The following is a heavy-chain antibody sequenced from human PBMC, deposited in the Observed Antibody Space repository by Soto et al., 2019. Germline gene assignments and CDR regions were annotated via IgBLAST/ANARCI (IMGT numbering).Heavy chain of an antibody. D-gene: IGHD4-17*01. CDR2: IYYSGST. CDR1: GGSISSGGYY. J-gene: IGHJ5*02. CDR3: ARDKATDGPDYGGHSPSNWFDP. Sequence: PSETLSLTCTVSGGSISSGGYYWSWIRQHPGKGLEWIGYIYYSGSTYYNPSLKSRVTISVDTSRNQFSLKLSSVTAADTAVYYCARDKATDGPDYGGHSPSNWFDPWGQGTLVTVYS. V-gene: IGHV4-31*03.